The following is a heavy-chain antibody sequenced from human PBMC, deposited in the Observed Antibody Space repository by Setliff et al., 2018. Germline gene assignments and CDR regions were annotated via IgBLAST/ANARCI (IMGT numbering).Heavy chain of an antibody. D-gene: IGHD3-22*01. J-gene: IGHJ3*02. CDR3: ASAPLLYSDSSGLSGTFDI. CDR2: IYYSGST. V-gene: IGHV4-30-4*08. Sequence: TLSLTCTASGGSISSGDYYWSWIRQPPGKGLEFVGYIYYSGSTYYNPSLKSRVTISIDTSKNQFSLKVNSVTAADTAVYYCASAPLLYSDSSGLSGTFDIWGQGTMVTVSS. CDR1: GGSISSGDYY.